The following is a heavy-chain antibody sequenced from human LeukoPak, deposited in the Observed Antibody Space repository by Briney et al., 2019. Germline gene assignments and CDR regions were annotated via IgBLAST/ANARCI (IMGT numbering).Heavy chain of an antibody. CDR3: AKDLQVSSAYHFDY. Sequence: GGSLRLSCAASGFTFSWYAMSWVRQAPGKGLEWVSAISGSAGSPHYADSVRGRFTISRDNSRNTLYLQMNSLRAEDTAVYYCAKDLQVSSAYHFDYWGRGTLVSVSS. J-gene: IGHJ4*02. CDR2: ISGSAGSP. CDR1: GFTFSWYA. V-gene: IGHV3-23*01. D-gene: IGHD6-19*01.